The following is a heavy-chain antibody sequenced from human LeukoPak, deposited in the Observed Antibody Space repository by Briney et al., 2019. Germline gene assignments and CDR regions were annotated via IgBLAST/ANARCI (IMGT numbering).Heavy chain of an antibody. CDR2: IYHSGST. Sequence: PSETLSLTCAVSGYSISSGYYWGWIRQPRGKGLEWIGSIYHSGSTYYNPSLKSRVTISVDTSKNQFSLKLSSVTAADTAVYYCARGVTGYSSGWYPDYWGQGTLVTVSS. J-gene: IGHJ4*02. D-gene: IGHD6-19*01. CDR1: GYSISSGYY. CDR3: ARGVTGYSSGWYPDY. V-gene: IGHV4-38-2*01.